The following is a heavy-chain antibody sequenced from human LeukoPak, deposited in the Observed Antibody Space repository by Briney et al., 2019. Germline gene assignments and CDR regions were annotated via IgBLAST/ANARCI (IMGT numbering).Heavy chain of an antibody. CDR1: GFTFSSYS. V-gene: IGHV3-48*01. CDR3: ARDVVMEWLLWD. CDR2: ISSSSSTI. Sequence: GGSPRLSCAASGFTFSSYSMNWVRQAPGKGLEWVSYISSSSSTIYCADSVKGRFTISRDNAKNSLYLQMNSLRAEDTAVFYCARDVVMEWLLWDWGQGTLVTVSS. J-gene: IGHJ4*02. D-gene: IGHD3-3*01.